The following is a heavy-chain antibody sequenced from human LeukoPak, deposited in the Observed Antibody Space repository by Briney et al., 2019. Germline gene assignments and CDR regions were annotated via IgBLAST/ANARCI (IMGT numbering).Heavy chain of an antibody. D-gene: IGHD2-15*01. V-gene: IGHV4-34*01. Sequence: SETLSLTCAVYGGSFSGYYWSWIRQPPGKGLEWIGEINHSGSTNYNPSLKSRVTISVDTSKNQFSLKLSSVTAADTAVYYCARGGGDGNYYYMDVWGKGTTVTVSS. CDR3: ARGGGDGNYYYMDV. CDR2: INHSGST. CDR1: GGSFSGYY. J-gene: IGHJ6*03.